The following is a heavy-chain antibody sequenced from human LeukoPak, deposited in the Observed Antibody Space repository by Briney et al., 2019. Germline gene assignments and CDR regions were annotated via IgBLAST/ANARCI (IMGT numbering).Heavy chain of an antibody. CDR3: ARDLSWVTTSLGAFDI. CDR1: GFTFSSYS. J-gene: IGHJ3*02. Sequence: GGSLRLSCAASGFTFSSYSMNWVRQAPGKELEWVSSISSSSSYIYYADSVKGRFTISRDNAKNSLYLQMNSLRAEDTAVYYCARDLSWVTTSLGAFDIWGQGTMVTVSS. D-gene: IGHD4-17*01. V-gene: IGHV3-21*01. CDR2: ISSSSSYI.